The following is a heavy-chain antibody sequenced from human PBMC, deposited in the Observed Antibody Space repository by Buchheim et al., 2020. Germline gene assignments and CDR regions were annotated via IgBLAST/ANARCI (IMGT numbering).Heavy chain of an antibody. Sequence: QVQLQESGPGLVKPSQPLSLTCTVSGGSISRGSYYWTWIRQPAGKGLEWIGRIYPSGSTNYNPSLNSRVTISVDTSKNQIPLKLSSVTAADTAMYYCARGSPMVFWGQGTL. J-gene: IGHJ4*02. D-gene: IGHD3-10*01. CDR2: IYPSGST. CDR3: ARGSPMVF. CDR1: GGSISRGSYY. V-gene: IGHV4-61*02.